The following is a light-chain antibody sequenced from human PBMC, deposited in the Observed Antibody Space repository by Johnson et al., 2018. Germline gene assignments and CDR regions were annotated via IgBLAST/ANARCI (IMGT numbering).Light chain of an antibody. Sequence: QSVLTQPPSVSAAPGQKVTISCSGSSSNIGNNYVSWYQQLPGTAPKLLIYENNKRPSGIPDRFSGSKSGTSATLGITGLQTGDEADYYCGAWGSSLSGGNFFGTGTKVTVL. CDR3: GAWGSSLSGGNF. J-gene: IGLJ1*01. CDR1: SSNIGNNY. V-gene: IGLV1-51*02. CDR2: ENN.